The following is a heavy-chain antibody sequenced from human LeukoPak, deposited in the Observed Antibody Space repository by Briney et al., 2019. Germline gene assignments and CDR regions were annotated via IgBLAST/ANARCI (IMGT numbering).Heavy chain of an antibody. CDR2: INAGNGNT. D-gene: IGHD3-10*01. J-gene: IGHJ4*02. V-gene: IGHV1-3*01. CDR1: GYTFTSYA. Sequence: ASVKVSCKASGYTFTSYAMHWVRQAPGQRLEWMGWINAGNGNTKYSQKFQGRVTITRDTSASTAYMELSSLRSEDTAVYYCARGGSGSYYNPRELDYWGQGTLVTVSS. CDR3: ARGGSGSYYNPRELDY.